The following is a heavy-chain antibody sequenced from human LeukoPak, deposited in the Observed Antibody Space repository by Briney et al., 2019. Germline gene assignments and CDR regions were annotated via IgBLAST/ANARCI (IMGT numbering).Heavy chain of an antibody. Sequence: ASVKVSCKASGYTFTSYDINWVRQATGQGLEWMGWMNPNSGNTGYAQKFQGRVTMTRNTSISTAYMELSSLRSEDTAVYYCARGGDIVVAPPYYYYMDVWGKGTTVTISS. CDR3: ARGGDIVVAPPYYYYMDV. J-gene: IGHJ6*03. CDR1: GYTFTSYD. CDR2: MNPNSGNT. V-gene: IGHV1-8*01. D-gene: IGHD2-2*01.